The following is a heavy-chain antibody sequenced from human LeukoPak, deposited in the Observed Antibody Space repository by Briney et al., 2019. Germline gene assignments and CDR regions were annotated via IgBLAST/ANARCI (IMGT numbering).Heavy chain of an antibody. Sequence: GGSLRLSCAASGFTFSSYWMSWVRQAPGKGLEWVSYINQGGSEKYYVDSVKGRFTISRDNAKNSLYLQMNSLRAEDTAVYYCASSLATIDFWGQGPLVTVSA. D-gene: IGHD4-11*01. V-gene: IGHV3-7*01. CDR1: GFTFSSYW. J-gene: IGHJ4*02. CDR2: INQGGSEK. CDR3: ASSLATIDF.